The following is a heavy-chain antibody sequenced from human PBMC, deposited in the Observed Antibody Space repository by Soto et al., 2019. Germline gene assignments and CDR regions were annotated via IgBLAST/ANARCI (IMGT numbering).Heavy chain of an antibody. CDR3: ARGQGKRIAAAGTEFYYYYYGMDV. J-gene: IGHJ6*02. CDR1: GYTFTGYY. D-gene: IGHD6-13*01. Sequence: ASVKVSCKASGYTFTGYYMHWVRQAPGQGLEWMGWINPNSGGTNYAQKFQGWVTMTRDTSISTAYMELSRLGSDDTAVYYCARGQGKRIAAAGTEFYYYYYGMDVWGQGTTVTVSS. CDR2: INPNSGGT. V-gene: IGHV1-2*04.